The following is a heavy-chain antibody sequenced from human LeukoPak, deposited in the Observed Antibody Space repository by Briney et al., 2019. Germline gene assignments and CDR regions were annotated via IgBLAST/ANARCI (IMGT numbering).Heavy chain of an antibody. CDR2: IYTSGST. J-gene: IGHJ4*02. Sequence: SETLSLTCTVSGGSINNYYWNWIRQPAGKGLEWIGRIYTSGSTNYNPSLKSRVTMSVDTSKNQFSLRLRSMTAADTAVYYCARGGYSSDYWGQGTLVTVSS. CDR1: GGSINNYY. V-gene: IGHV4-4*07. CDR3: ARGGYSSDY. D-gene: IGHD5-12*01.